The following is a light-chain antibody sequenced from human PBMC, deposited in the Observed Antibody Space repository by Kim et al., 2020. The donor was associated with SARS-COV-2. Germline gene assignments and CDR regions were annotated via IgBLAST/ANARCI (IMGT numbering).Light chain of an antibody. Sequence: EVMLTQSPGTLSLSPGEKATLSCRASQSVNIRFITWYQQKPGQAPRALIYGSSSRATGIPDRFSGSGSGTDFTLTISRLEPEDFAVYYCQHYDSSPLSYTFGQGTKLEI. CDR1: QSVNIRF. CDR2: GSS. CDR3: QHYDSSPLSYT. J-gene: IGKJ2*01. V-gene: IGKV3-20*01.